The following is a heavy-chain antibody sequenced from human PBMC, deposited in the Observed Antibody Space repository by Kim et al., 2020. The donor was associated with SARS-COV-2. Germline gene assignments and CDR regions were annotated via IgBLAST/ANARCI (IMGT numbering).Heavy chain of an antibody. J-gene: IGHJ6*02. CDR3: AKADTMVEGYYGMDV. CDR1: GFTFGDYA. Sequence: GGSLRLSCAASGFTFGDYAMHWVRQAPGKGLEWVSGISWNSGSIGYADSVKGRFTISRDNAKNSLYLQMNSLRAEDTALYYCAKADTMVEGYYGMDVWGQGTTVTVSS. CDR2: ISWNSGSI. V-gene: IGHV3-9*01. D-gene: IGHD3-10*01.